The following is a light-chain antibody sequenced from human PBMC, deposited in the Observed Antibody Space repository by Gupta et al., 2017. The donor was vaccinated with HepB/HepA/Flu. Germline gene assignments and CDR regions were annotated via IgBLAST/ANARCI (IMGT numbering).Light chain of an antibody. CDR1: NSGSKN. V-gene: IGLV3-9*01. CDR3: QVWDSSTAAV. CDR2: RDS. J-gene: IGLJ2*01. Sequence: SYELTQPLSVSVALGKTARITCGGNNSGSKNVHWYQQKPGQAPVLVIYRDSNRTAGIPGRFSGSKSGNTATLTISGAQAGDEADYYCQVWDSSTAAVFGGGTKLTVL.